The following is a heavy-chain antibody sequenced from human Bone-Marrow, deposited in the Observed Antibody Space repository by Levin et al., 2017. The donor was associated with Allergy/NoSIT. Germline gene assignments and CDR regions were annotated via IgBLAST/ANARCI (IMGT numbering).Heavy chain of an antibody. D-gene: IGHD3-3*01. CDR3: ARSAHYDFWSGYYPLQDYYGMDV. Sequence: GGSLRLSCAASGFDFNRYAMHWVRQAPGKGLEWVAVITYDGIYKYYKDSVKGRFTVSRDYSKNTLYLQMNSLRRADTAVYYCARSAHYDFWSGYYPLQDYYGMDVWGQGTTVTVSS. CDR2: ITYDGIYK. CDR1: GFDFNRYA. V-gene: IGHV3-30-3*01. J-gene: IGHJ6*02.